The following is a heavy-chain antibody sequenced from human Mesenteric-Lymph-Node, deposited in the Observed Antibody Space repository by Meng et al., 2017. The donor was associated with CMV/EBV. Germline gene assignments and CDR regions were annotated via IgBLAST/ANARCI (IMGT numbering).Heavy chain of an antibody. CDR3: ACSSLLIAAFDY. J-gene: IGHJ4*02. CDR2: IYHSVST. CDR1: GGSNSSGGYY. Sequence: SVSGGSNSSGGYYWSWIRQHPGKGLEWIGYIYHSVSTYYNPSLKSRVTILVDTSKNQLSLKLTSVTAADTAVYYCACSSLLIAAFDYWGQGTLVTVSS. D-gene: IGHD6-6*01. V-gene: IGHV4-31*03.